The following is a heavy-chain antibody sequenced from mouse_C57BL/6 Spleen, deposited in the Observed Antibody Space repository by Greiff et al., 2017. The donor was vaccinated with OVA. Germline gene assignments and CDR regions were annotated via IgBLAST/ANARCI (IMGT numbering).Heavy chain of an antibody. D-gene: IGHD2-4*01. CDR1: GYTFTSYW. CDR3: ARETDDDYDDAMDY. CDR2: IDPNSGGT. V-gene: IGHV1-72*01. Sequence: QVQLQQPGSELVKPGASVKLSCKASGYTFTSYWMHWVKQRPGRGLEWIGRIDPNSGGTKYNEKFKSKATLTVDKPSSTAYMQLSSLTSEDSAVYYCARETDDDYDDAMDYWGQGTSVTVSS. J-gene: IGHJ4*01.